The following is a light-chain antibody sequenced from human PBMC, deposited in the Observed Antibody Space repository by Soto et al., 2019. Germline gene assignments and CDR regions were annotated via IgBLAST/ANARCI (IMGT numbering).Light chain of an antibody. V-gene: IGLV3-21*04. CDR2: YDN. Sequence: SYELTQPPSVSVAPGKTARITCGGNNIGSKSVHWYQQKPGQAPVLVIYYDNDRPSGIPERFSGSKSGNTATLTISRVEVGDEADYYCQVWDSSRDVVFGGGTKLTVL. CDR1: NIGSKS. CDR3: QVWDSSRDVV. J-gene: IGLJ2*01.